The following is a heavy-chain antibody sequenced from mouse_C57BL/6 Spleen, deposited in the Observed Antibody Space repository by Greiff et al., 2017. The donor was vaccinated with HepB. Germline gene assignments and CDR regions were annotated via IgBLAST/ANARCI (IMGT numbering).Heavy chain of an antibody. Sequence: EVQLVESGGGLVKPGGSLKLSCAASGFTFSSYAMSWVRQTPEKRLEWVATISDGGSYTYYPDNVKGRFTISRDNAKNNLYLQMSHLKSEDTAMYYCARDLTGWFAYWGQGTLVTVSA. CDR1: GFTFSSYA. CDR2: ISDGGSYT. J-gene: IGHJ3*01. D-gene: IGHD4-1*01. CDR3: ARDLTGWFAY. V-gene: IGHV5-4*01.